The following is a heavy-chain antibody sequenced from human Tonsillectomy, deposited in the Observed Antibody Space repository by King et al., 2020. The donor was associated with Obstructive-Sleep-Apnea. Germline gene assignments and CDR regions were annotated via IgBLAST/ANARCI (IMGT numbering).Heavy chain of an antibody. V-gene: IGHV4-59*01. CDR1: GGSINSYY. CDR2: IFYTGST. CDR3: AGEYGSGTYLYYFDH. D-gene: IGHD3-10*01. Sequence: VQLQESGPGLVKASETLSLTCNVFGGSINSYYWSWLRQPPGKGLEWIGYIFYTGSTNHNPSLKSRVTISIDKSKNQFSLQLSSVTAADTAVYYCAGEYGSGTYLYYFDHWGQGTPVTVSS. J-gene: IGHJ4*02.